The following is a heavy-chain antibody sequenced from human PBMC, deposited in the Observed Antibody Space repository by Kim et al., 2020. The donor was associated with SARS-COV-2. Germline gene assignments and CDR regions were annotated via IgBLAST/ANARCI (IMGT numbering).Heavy chain of an antibody. CDR2: INAGNGNT. CDR1: GYTFTSYA. D-gene: IGHD2-2*01. J-gene: IGHJ5*02. CDR3: ARDWGGYCSSTSCYWFDP. V-gene: IGHV1-3*01. Sequence: ASVKVSCKASGYTFTSYAMHWVRQAPGQRLEWMGWINAGNGNTKYSQKFQGRVTITRDTSASTAYMELSSLRSEDTAVYYCARDWGGYCSSTSCYWFDPWGQGTLVTVSP.